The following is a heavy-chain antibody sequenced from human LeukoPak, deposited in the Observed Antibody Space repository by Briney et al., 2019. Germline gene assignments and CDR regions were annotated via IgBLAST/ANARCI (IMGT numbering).Heavy chain of an antibody. D-gene: IGHD1-26*01. CDR1: GFIFSSSV. Sequence: PGGSLTLSCAAAGFIFSSSVMHWVSQAPGKGLEWVAFILYDGSNKYYADSVKGRFTISRDNAKNSLYLQMNSLRAEDTAVYYCARRVGAQDYWGQGTLVTVSS. V-gene: IGHV3-30*02. J-gene: IGHJ4*02. CDR3: ARRVGAQDY. CDR2: ILYDGSNK.